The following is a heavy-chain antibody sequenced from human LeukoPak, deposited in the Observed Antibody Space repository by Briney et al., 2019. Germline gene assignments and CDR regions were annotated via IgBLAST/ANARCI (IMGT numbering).Heavy chain of an antibody. CDR2: TYHDGST. V-gene: IGHV4-4*02. CDR3: ARVGMAAFDM. J-gene: IGHJ3*02. Sequence: SGTLSLTCTVSGGSISSSNWWSWVRQTPGKGLEWIGETYHDGSTNCKPSLKSRVAISVDKSKNQFSLKLTSVTAADTAVYYCARVGMAAFDMWGQGTRVTVSS. CDR1: GGSISSSNW. D-gene: IGHD5-24*01.